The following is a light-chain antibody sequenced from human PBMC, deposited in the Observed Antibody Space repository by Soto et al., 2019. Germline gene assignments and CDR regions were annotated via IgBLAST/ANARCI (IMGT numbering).Light chain of an antibody. Sequence: DVQMTQSPSSLSASVGDRVTITCRASQGIRNDLGWYQQKPGKPPKRLIYAASSLQTGVPSRFSGDGFGTEFTLTITDLQPEDFASYFCQQTYDLPRTFGQGTKVDIK. CDR1: QGIRND. CDR3: QQTYDLPRT. J-gene: IGKJ1*01. CDR2: AAS. V-gene: IGKV1-17*02.